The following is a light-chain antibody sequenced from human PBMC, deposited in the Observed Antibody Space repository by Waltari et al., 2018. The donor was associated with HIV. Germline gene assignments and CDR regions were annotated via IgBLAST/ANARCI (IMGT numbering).Light chain of an antibody. CDR3: QSYDSSLSASV. CDR2: GNT. Sequence: QSVLTQPPSVSGAPGRRVTISCTGSSSNIGAGYDGHWYQQLPGTVPKLLIYGNTNRPSGVPDRFAGSKSGTSASLAITGLQAEDEADYYCQSYDSSLSASVFGEGTKLTVL. J-gene: IGLJ2*01. V-gene: IGLV1-40*01. CDR1: SSNIGAGYD.